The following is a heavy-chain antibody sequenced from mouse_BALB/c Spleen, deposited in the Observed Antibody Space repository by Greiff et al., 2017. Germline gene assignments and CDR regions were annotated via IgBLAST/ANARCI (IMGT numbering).Heavy chain of an antibody. CDR1: GYTFTDYE. Sequence: VKLVESGAELVRPGASVTLSCKASGYTFTDYEMHWVKQTPVHGLEWIGAIDPETGGTAYNQKFKGKATLTADKSSSTAYMELRSLTSEDSAVYYCTREGNYDAMDYWGQGTSVTVSS. CDR3: TREGNYDAMDY. J-gene: IGHJ4*01. CDR2: IDPETGGT. V-gene: IGHV1-15*01.